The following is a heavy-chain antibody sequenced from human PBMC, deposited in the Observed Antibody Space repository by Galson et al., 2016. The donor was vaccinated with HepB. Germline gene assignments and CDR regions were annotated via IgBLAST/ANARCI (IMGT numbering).Heavy chain of an antibody. Sequence: SLRLCCAASGFTFSTYNMNCVRQAPGTGLEWVSYISSSSSSLYYADSVKGRFTISRDNAKNSLYLQMNSLRDEDSAIYYCARDLTRMVGANGFWGRGTLVSVSS. V-gene: IGHV3-48*02. D-gene: IGHD1-26*01. CDR1: GFTFSTYN. CDR3: ARDLTRMVGANGF. CDR2: ISSSSSSL. J-gene: IGHJ4*02.